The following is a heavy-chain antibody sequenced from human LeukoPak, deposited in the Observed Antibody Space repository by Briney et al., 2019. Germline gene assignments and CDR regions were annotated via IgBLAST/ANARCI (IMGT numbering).Heavy chain of an antibody. CDR1: GYTFTSYD. CDR3: GMGVRGAFDY. J-gene: IGHJ4*02. CDR2: MNPNSGNT. Sequence: ASVKVSCKAAGYTFTSYDINWVRQATGHGREWMGWMNPNSGNTGYAQKFQGRVTMTRYTSISTAYMELSSLRSEDTAVYYCGMGVRGAFDYWGQGTLVTVSA. V-gene: IGHV1-8*01. D-gene: IGHD3-10*01.